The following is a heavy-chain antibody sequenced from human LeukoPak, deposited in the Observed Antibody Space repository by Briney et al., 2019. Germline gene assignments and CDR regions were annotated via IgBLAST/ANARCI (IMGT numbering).Heavy chain of an antibody. CDR1: GGSISSSSYY. Sequence: PSETLSLTCTVSGGSISSSSYYWGWIRQPPGKGLEWIGYIYYSGSTNYNPSLKSRVTISVDTSKNQFSLKLSSVTAADTAVSYCARDPRRGGMDVWGQGTTVTVSS. V-gene: IGHV4-61*01. CDR2: IYYSGST. J-gene: IGHJ6*02. D-gene: IGHD3-10*01. CDR3: ARDPRRGGMDV.